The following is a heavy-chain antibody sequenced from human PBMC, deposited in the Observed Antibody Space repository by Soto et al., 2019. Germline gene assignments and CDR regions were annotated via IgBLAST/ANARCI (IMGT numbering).Heavy chain of an antibody. J-gene: IGHJ3*02. CDR1: GYSFAGYW. Sequence: VFMKISCKGCGYSFAGYWLTWVRQNPGKGLEWMGRIDLIDSQTYYSPSFRGHVTISVTKSITTVFLQWSSLRASDTAMYYGARPPFFWELPPDDAFDIWGQGTMVTVSS. V-gene: IGHV5-10-1*01. CDR2: IDLIDSQT. CDR3: ARPPFFWELPPDDAFDI. D-gene: IGHD1-26*01.